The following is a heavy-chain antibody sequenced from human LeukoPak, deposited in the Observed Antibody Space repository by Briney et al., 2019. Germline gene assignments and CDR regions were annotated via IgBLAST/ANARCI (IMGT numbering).Heavy chain of an antibody. CDR2: INPNSGGT. J-gene: IGHJ4*02. Sequence: ASVKVSCKASGYTFTGYYMHWVRRAPGQGLEWMGWINPNSGGTNYAQKFQGRVTMTRDTSISTAYMELSRLRSDDTAVYYCARDLLSVAATPDYWGQGTLVTVSS. CDR3: ARDLLSVAATPDY. V-gene: IGHV1-2*02. CDR1: GYTFTGYY. D-gene: IGHD2-2*01.